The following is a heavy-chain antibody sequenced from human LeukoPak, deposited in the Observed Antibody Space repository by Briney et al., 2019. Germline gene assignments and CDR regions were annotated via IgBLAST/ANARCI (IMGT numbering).Heavy chain of an antibody. CDR3: ARDHVRFLEWLPNQYYYYGMDV. Sequence: ASVKVSCKASGYTFTSYYMHWVRQAPGQGLEWMGIINPSGGSTSYAQKFQGRVTMTRDTSTSTVYMELSSLRSEDTSVYYCARDHVRFLEWLPNQYYYYGMDVWGQGTTVTVSS. CDR2: INPSGGST. CDR1: GYTFTSYY. D-gene: IGHD3-3*01. J-gene: IGHJ6*02. V-gene: IGHV1-46*01.